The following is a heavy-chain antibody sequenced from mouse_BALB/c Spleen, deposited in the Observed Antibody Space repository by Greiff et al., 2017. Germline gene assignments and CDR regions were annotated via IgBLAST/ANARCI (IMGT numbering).Heavy chain of an antibody. CDR1: GYNFTSYW. CDR2: IYPGSGCT. V-gene: IGHV1-55*01. D-gene: IGHD3-1*01. Sequence: QVQLQQPGAELVKPGTSVKLSCKASGYNFTSYWINWVKLRPGQGLEWIGDIYPGSGCTNYNEKFKSKATLTVDTSSSTAYMQLSSLASEDSALYYCARRANSWFAYWGQGTLFTVSA. CDR3: ARRANSWFAY. J-gene: IGHJ3*01.